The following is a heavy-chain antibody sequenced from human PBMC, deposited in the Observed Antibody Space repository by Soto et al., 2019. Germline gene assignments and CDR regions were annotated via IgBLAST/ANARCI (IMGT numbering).Heavy chain of an antibody. V-gene: IGHV5-51*01. CDR3: ARPNPYDNSGARYDAFDI. CDR2: IHPGNSDT. J-gene: IGHJ3*02. D-gene: IGHD3-22*01. CDR1: GYSFTSYW. Sequence: GESLKISCKGSGYSFTSYWIGWVRQMPGEGLEWMGTIHPGNSDTRYSPSFQGQVTISADKSSSNAYLHGSSQKASDTAMYYCARPNPYDNSGARYDAFDIWGQGTMVTVSS.